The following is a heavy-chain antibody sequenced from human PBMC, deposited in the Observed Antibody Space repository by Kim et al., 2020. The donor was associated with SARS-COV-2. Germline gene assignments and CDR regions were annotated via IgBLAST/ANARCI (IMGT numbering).Heavy chain of an antibody. V-gene: IGHV4-31*03. CDR1: GGSISSGGYY. D-gene: IGHD3-3*01. Sequence: SETLSLTCTVSGGSISSGGYYWSWIRQHQGKGLEWIGYIYYSGSTYYNPSLKSRVTISVDTSKNQFSLKLSSVTDEDTAVYYCARASTIFGVVIQDFDYWGQGTLVTVSS. CDR2: IYYSGST. CDR3: ARASTIFGVVIQDFDY. J-gene: IGHJ4*02.